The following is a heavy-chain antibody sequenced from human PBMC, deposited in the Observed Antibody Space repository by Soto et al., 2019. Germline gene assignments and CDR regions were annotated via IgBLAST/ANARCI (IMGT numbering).Heavy chain of an antibody. D-gene: IGHD1-26*01. V-gene: IGHV1-18*01. CDR2: ISAYKGNT. Sequence: QVQLVQSGAELTKPGASVKVSCKASGYTFTSYGISWVRQAPGQGLEWMGRISAYKGNTNYAQKLQGRVTMTTDTSTSTSYMELRSLRSYDTAVYYCAIVVGALGHWFDPWGHGTLVTVSS. CDR1: GYTFTSYG. CDR3: AIVVGALGHWFDP. J-gene: IGHJ5*02.